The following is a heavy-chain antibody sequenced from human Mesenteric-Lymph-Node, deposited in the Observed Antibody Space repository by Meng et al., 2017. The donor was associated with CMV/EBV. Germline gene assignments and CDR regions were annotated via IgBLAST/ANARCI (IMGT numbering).Heavy chain of an antibody. J-gene: IGHJ6*02. CDR1: GGSISSYY. V-gene: IGHV4-59*12. CDR2: IYYSGST. Sequence: GSLRLSCTVSGGSISSYYWSWIRQPPGRGLEWIGYIYYSGSTNYNPSLKSRVTISVDTSKNQFSLKLSSVTAADTAVYYCARVVVGCSSTSCYGYYYYYGMDVWGQGTTVTVSS. CDR3: ARVVVGCSSTSCYGYYYYYGMDV. D-gene: IGHD2-2*01.